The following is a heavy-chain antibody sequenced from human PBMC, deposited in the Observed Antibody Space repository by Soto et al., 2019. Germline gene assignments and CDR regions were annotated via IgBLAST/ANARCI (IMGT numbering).Heavy chain of an antibody. D-gene: IGHD6-19*01. V-gene: IGHV4-34*01. CDR1: GGSFSGYY. J-gene: IGHJ5*02. CDR2: INHSGST. Sequence: QVQLQQWGAGLLKPSETLSLTCAVYGGSFSGYYWSWIRQPPRKGLAWIGEINHSGSTNYNPSLKSRVTISVDTSKNQFSLKLSSVTAADTAVYYCARNQGIAVASSGWFDPWGQGTLVTVSS. CDR3: ARNQGIAVASSGWFDP.